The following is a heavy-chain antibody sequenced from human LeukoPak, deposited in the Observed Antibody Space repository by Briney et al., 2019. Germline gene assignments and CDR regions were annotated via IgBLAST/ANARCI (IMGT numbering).Heavy chain of an antibody. J-gene: IGHJ4*02. D-gene: IGHD4-11*01. CDR1: GFIFSGYA. CDR2: ISGSGATT. Sequence: PGGSLRLSCAASGFIFSGYAMSWVRQAPGKGLEWVSTISGSGATTYYADSVKGRFTISRDNSKNTLYLQMNSLRAEDTAVHYCAKSLRGYSSSRFDCWGQGTLVTVSS. V-gene: IGHV3-23*01. CDR3: AKSLRGYSSSRFDC.